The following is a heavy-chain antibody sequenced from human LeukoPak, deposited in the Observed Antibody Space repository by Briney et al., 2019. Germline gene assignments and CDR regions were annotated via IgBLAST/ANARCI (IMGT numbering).Heavy chain of an antibody. Sequence: GGSLRLSCAASGFTFNNAWMSWVRQAPGKGLEWVAIIWYDGSNKYYADSVKGRFTISRDNSKNTLYLQMNSLRAEDTAVYYCAKPRYSSSWYYFDYWGQGTLVTVSS. CDR2: IWYDGSNK. D-gene: IGHD6-13*01. V-gene: IGHV3-30*02. CDR1: GFTFNNAW. J-gene: IGHJ4*02. CDR3: AKPRYSSSWYYFDY.